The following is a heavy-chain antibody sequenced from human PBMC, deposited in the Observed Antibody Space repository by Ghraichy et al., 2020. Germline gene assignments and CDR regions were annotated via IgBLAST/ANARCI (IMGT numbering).Heavy chain of an antibody. CDR2: INPNSGGT. D-gene: IGHD2-2*02. CDR1: GYTFTGYY. Sequence: ASVQVSCKASGYTFTGYYMHWVRQAPGQGLEWMGWINPNSGGTNYAQKFQGRVTMTRDTSISTAYMELSRLRSDDTAVYYCARAGEYYCSSTSCYKGAFDIWGQGTMVTVSS. V-gene: IGHV1-2*02. CDR3: ARAGEYYCSSTSCYKGAFDI. J-gene: IGHJ3*02.